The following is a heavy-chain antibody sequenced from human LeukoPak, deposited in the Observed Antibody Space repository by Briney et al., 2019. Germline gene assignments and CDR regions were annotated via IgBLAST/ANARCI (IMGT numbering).Heavy chain of an antibody. Sequence: SETLSLTCTVSGGSISGSSHYWGWVRQPPGKGLEWIGSIYYSGGTYSNPSLESRVSISVDTFKNQFSLRLSSVTAADTAVYFCTRRALTSGHSDGSWGQGTQVTVSS. CDR3: TRRALTSGHSDGS. D-gene: IGHD5-24*01. CDR2: IYYSGGT. CDR1: GGSISGSSHY. J-gene: IGHJ5*02. V-gene: IGHV4-39*01.